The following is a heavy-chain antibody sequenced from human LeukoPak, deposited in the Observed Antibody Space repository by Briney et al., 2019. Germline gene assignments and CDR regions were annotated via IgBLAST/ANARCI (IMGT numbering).Heavy chain of an antibody. CDR3: ASLSPYSGYDQNRFYYGMDV. J-gene: IGHJ6*02. V-gene: IGHV1-24*01. CDR1: GYTLTELS. Sequence: ASVKVSCKVSGYTLTELSMHWVRQAPGKGLEWMGGFDPEDGETIYAQKFQGRVTMTEDTSTDTAYMELSSLRSEDTAVYYCASLSPYSGYDQNRFYYGMDVWGQGTTVTVSS. D-gene: IGHD5-12*01. CDR2: FDPEDGET.